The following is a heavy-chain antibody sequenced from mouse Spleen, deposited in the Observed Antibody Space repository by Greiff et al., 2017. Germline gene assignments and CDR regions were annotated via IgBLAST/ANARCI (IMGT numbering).Heavy chain of an antibody. CDR3: ARRGTAQAPFAY. CDR1: GYTFTSYG. D-gene: IGHD3-2*02. V-gene: IGHV1-81*01. CDR2: IYPRSGNT. Sequence: QVQLKESGAELARPGASVKLSCKASGYTFTSYGISWVKQRTGQGLEWIGEIYPRSGNTYYNEKFKGKATLTADKSSSTAYMELRSLTSEDSAVYFCARRGTAQAPFAYWGQGTLVTVSA. J-gene: IGHJ3*01.